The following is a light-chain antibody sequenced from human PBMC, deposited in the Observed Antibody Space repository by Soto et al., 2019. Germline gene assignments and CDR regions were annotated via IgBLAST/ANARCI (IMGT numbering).Light chain of an antibody. V-gene: IGKV4-1*01. Sequence: DIAMTQSPDSLAVSLGERATINCKSSQSVLYSSNNKNYLAWYQQKPGQPPKLLIYWASTRESGVPDRFSGSGSGTDFTLTISSLQAEDVAVYYCQQYYITPRTFGQGTKVEIK. CDR1: QSVLYSSNNKNY. J-gene: IGKJ1*01. CDR3: QQYYITPRT. CDR2: WAS.